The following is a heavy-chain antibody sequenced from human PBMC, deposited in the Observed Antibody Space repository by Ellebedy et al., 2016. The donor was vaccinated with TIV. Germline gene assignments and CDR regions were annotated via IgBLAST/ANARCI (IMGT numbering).Heavy chain of an antibody. Sequence: SGPTLVKPTETLTLTCTFSGFSLSTSGMCINWIRQPPGKALERLARIDWDEDTYYSTSLQSRLTISKDRTRNQVVLTMTSMDADDSGMYFCAREDGEFSYALDSWGQGILVTVST. J-gene: IGHJ4*02. D-gene: IGHD3-16*01. CDR3: AREDGEFSYALDS. V-gene: IGHV2-70*11. CDR2: IDWDEDT. CDR1: GFSLSTSGMC.